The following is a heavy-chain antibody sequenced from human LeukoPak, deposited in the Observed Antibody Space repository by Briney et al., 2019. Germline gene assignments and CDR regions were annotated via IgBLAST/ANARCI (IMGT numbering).Heavy chain of an antibody. D-gene: IGHD2-8*01. J-gene: IGHJ4*02. CDR2: ISSSGSSI. CDR1: GFLVSSNY. Sequence: GGSLRLSCAASGFLVSSNYMSWVRQAPGKGLEWVSYISSSGSSIFYADSVKGRFTISRDNAKNSLYLQMNSLRAEDTAIYYCARSLISYFDYGGQGTLVTVSS. V-gene: IGHV3-11*04. CDR3: ARSLISYFDY.